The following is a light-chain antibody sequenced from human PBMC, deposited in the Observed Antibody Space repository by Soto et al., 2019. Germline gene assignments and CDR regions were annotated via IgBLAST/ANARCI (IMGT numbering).Light chain of an antibody. V-gene: IGKV1-27*01. Sequence: DIQMTQSPSSLSASVGDRVTITCQASEDINNNLNWYQKKPGEAPKLLIYAASNSQAGVPSRFSGSGSGTDFTLTISSLQPEDVATYYCQKCKIAPFTFGGGTKVEMK. CDR1: EDINNN. CDR3: QKCKIAPFT. J-gene: IGKJ4*01. CDR2: AAS.